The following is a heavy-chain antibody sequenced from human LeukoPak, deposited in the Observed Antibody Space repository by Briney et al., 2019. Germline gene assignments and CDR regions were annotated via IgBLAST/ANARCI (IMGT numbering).Heavy chain of an antibody. Sequence: SETLSLTCTVSGGSISSSSYYWGWIRQPPGKGLEWIGSVYYSRSTYYNPSLKSRVTISVDTSKNQFSLKLSSVTAADTAVYYCARGPRYYYDSSGYYYFDYWGQGTLVTVSS. CDR1: GGSISSSSYY. J-gene: IGHJ4*02. V-gene: IGHV4-39*07. CDR3: ARGPRYYYDSSGYYYFDY. CDR2: VYYSRST. D-gene: IGHD3-22*01.